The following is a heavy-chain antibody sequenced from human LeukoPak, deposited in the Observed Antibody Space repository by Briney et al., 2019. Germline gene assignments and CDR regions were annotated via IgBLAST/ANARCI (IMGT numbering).Heavy chain of an antibody. CDR2: INWNGGST. CDR3: ARGPDTYYDILTGSFDY. CDR1: GFTFDDYG. V-gene: IGHV3-20*04. D-gene: IGHD3-9*01. Sequence: PGGSLRLSCAASGFTFDDYGMSWVRQAPGKGLEWVSGINWNGGSTVYADSVKGRFTISRDNAKNSLYLQMNSLRAEDTALYYCARGPDTYYDILTGSFDYWGQGTLVTVSS. J-gene: IGHJ4*02.